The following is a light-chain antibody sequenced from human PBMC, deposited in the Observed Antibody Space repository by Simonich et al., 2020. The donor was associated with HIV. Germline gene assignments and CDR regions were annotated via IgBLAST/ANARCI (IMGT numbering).Light chain of an antibody. CDR1: SSDVGGYNY. CDR2: DVS. V-gene: IGLV2-14*01. J-gene: IGLJ2*01. Sequence: QSALTRPASVSGSPGQSITISCIGTSSDVGGYNYVSWYQQHPGKAPKLMIYDVSKRPSGVSNRFSGSKSGNTASLTISGLQAEDEADYYCSSYTSSSIVIFGGGTKLTVL. CDR3: SSYTSSSIVI.